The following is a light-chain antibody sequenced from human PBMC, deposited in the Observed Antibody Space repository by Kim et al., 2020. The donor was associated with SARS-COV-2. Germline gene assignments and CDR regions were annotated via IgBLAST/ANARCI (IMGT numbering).Light chain of an antibody. Sequence: LSPGDSATLSGRASQSIGSYLAWYQQKPGQAPRLLISDASKRATGIPARFRGSGSGTDFTLTISSLEPADLAVYYCQQRTNWSWTFGQGTKVDIK. J-gene: IGKJ1*01. CDR1: QSIGSY. CDR3: QQRTNWSWT. V-gene: IGKV3-11*01. CDR2: DAS.